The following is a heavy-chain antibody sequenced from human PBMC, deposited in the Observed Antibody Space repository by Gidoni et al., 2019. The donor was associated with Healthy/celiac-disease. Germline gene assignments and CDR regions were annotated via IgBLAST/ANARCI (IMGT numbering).Heavy chain of an antibody. V-gene: IGHV3-30*18. Sequence: QVQLVESGGGVVQPGRSLRLSCAASGLTFSSYGMHWVRQAPGKGLEWVAVISYDGSNKYYADSVKGRFTISRDNSKNTLYLQMNSLRAEDTAVYYCAKGGSYGDYLREPFWYWGQGTLVTVSS. CDR2: ISYDGSNK. CDR1: GLTFSSYG. D-gene: IGHD4-17*01. CDR3: AKGGSYGDYLREPFWY. J-gene: IGHJ4*02.